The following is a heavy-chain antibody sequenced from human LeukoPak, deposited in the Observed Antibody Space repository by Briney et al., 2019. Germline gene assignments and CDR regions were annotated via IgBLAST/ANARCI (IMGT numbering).Heavy chain of an antibody. V-gene: IGHV1-18*04. J-gene: IGHJ6*02. CDR1: GYTFTGYY. D-gene: IGHD3-22*01. Sequence: ASVKVSCKASGYTFTGYYMHWVRQAPGQGLEWMGWIGTYKGNTNYAQMFQGRVTMTTDTSTSTAYMELKNLRSDDTAVYYCARTPGMVVVKTFYCMDVWGQGTTVTVSS. CDR2: IGTYKGNT. CDR3: ARTPGMVVVKTFYCMDV.